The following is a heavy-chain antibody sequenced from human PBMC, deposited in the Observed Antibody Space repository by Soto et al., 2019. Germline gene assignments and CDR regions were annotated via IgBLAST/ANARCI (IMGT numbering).Heavy chain of an antibody. CDR3: ARGGIAYSYGYSQPEEPTQEFDY. CDR2: ISAYNGNT. V-gene: IGHV1-18*01. D-gene: IGHD5-18*01. Sequence: ASVKVSCKASGYTFTSYGISWVRQAPGQGLEWMGWISAYNGNTNYAQKLQGRVTMTTDTSTSTAYMELRSLRSDDTAVYYCARGGIAYSYGYSQPEEPTQEFDYWGQGTLVTVSS. J-gene: IGHJ4*02. CDR1: GYTFTSYG.